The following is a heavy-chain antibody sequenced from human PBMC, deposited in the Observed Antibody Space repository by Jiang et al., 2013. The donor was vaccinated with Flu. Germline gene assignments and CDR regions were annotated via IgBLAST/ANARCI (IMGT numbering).Heavy chain of an antibody. J-gene: IGHJ4*02. Sequence: VQLLESGGGVVQPGRSLRLSCAASGFTFSSYAMHWVRQAPGKGLEWVAVISYDGSNKYYADSVKGRFTISRDNSKNTLYLQMNSLRAEDTAVYYCASPIHYWGQGTLVTVSS. V-gene: IGHV3-30-3*01. CDR1: GFTFSSYA. CDR2: ISYDGSNK. CDR3: ASPIHY.